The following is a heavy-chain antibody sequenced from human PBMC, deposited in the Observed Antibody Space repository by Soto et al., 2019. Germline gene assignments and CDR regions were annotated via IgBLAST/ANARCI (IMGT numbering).Heavy chain of an antibody. CDR1: GFTLTSYC. CDR3: ARTGGFDAGLLWFEECPGFDY. Sequence: GASVKVSCKASGFTLTSYCVSWVRQAPGQGLEWMGWISAYNGNTNYAQKLQGRVTMTTDTSTSTAYMELRSLRSDDTAVYCCARTGGFDAGLLWFEECPGFDYWGQGTLVTVSS. V-gene: IGHV1-18*04. CDR2: ISAYNGNT. J-gene: IGHJ4*02. D-gene: IGHD3-10*01.